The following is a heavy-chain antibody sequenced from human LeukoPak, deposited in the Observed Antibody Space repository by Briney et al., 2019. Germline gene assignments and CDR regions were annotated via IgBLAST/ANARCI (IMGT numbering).Heavy chain of an antibody. CDR3: ARVLSGRGSLYDYYYYMDV. CDR1: GFTVSSNY. V-gene: IGHV3-53*01. CDR2: TYSNGRT. D-gene: IGHD3-10*01. Sequence: GGSLRLSCAASGFTVSSNYMSWVRQAPGKGLEWVSVTYSNGRTYYADSVKDRFTISRDISKNTLYLQMNGLRAEDTAVYYCARVLSGRGSLYDYYYYMDVWGKGTTVTISS. J-gene: IGHJ6*03.